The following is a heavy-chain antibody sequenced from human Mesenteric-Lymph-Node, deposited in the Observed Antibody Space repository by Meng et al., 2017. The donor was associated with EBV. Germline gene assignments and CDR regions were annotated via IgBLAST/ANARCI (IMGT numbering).Heavy chain of an antibody. Sequence: QVQLLESGPGLVKPSETLSLTCTVSGGSVTSGSYYWNWIRQPPGKRLEWIGYIHYSGSTNYNPSLKSQITISVDTSKNQLSLRVSHVTAADTAVYYCARGRRGVQYFDFWGQGALVTVSS. CDR2: IHYSGST. CDR3: ARGRRGVQYFDF. CDR1: GGSVTSGSYY. D-gene: IGHD1-1*01. V-gene: IGHV4-61*01. J-gene: IGHJ4*02.